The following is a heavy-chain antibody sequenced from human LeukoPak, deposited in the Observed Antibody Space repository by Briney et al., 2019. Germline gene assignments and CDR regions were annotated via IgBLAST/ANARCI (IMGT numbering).Heavy chain of an antibody. CDR3: ARAYSSIPEGY. CDR1: GFTFSSYS. CDR2: ISSSSSYI. J-gene: IGHJ4*02. D-gene: IGHD6-13*01. V-gene: IGHV3-21*01. Sequence: GGSLRLSCAASGFTFSSYSMNWVRQAPGKGLEWVSSISSSSSYIYYAGSVKGRFTISRDNAKNSLYLQMNSLRAEDTAVYYCARAYSSIPEGYWGQGTLVTVSS.